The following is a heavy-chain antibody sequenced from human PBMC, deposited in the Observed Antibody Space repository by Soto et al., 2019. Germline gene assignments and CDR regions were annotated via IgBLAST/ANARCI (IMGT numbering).Heavy chain of an antibody. D-gene: IGHD6-6*01. CDR2: TYYRSKWYN. CDR1: GDSVSSNSAA. CDR3: ARAYIAARRVRERYYGMDV. Sequence: SQTLSLTCAIFGDSVSSNSAAWNWIRQSPSRGLEWLGRTYYRSKWYNDYAVSVKSRITINPDTSKNQFSLQLNSVTPEDTAVYYCARAYIAARRVRERYYGMDVWGQGTTVTVSS. J-gene: IGHJ6*02. V-gene: IGHV6-1*01.